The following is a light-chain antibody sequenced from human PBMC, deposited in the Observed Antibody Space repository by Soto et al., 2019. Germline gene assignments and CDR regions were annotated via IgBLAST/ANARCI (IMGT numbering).Light chain of an antibody. J-gene: IGKJ1*01. Sequence: EFGWARPHGPLSLSPGERATLSCRASQTVGTTYLAWYQHKPGQAPRLLIYGASTRATGIPDRFSGSRSGTDFTLTISRLEPEDFAVYFCQLYGSSRWTFGQGTKVDI. CDR1: QTVGTTY. V-gene: IGKV3-20*01. CDR3: QLYGSSRWT. CDR2: GAS.